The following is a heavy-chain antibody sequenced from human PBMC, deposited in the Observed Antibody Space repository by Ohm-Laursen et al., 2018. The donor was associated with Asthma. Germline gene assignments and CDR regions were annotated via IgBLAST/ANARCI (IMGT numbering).Heavy chain of an antibody. D-gene: IGHD1-26*01. V-gene: IGHV3-30*18. CDR2: ISYDGSNK. J-gene: IGHJ6*02. CDR3: AKALVGAPLYYRYYGMGV. CDR1: GFTFSSYG. Sequence: SLRLSCTASGFTFSSYGMHWVRQAPGKGLEWVAVISYDGSNKYYADSVKGRFTISRDNSKNTLYLQMNSLRDEDTALYYCAKALVGAPLYYRYYGMGVWGQGTTVTVSS.